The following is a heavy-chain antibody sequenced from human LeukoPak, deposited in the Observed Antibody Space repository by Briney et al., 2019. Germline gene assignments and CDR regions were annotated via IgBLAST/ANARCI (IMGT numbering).Heavy chain of an antibody. V-gene: IGHV4-34*01. CDR2: INHSGST. Sequence: PSETLSLTCAVYGGSFSGYYWSWIRQPPGKGLEWIGEINHSGSTNYNPSLKSRVTISVDTSKNQFSLKLSSVTAADTAVYYCARAPDYQTFDYWGQGTLVTVSS. D-gene: IGHD4-11*01. J-gene: IGHJ4*02. CDR3: ARAPDYQTFDY. CDR1: GGSFSGYY.